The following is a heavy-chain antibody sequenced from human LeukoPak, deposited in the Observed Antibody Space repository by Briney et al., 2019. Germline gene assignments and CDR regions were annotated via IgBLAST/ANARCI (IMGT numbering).Heavy chain of an antibody. CDR2: IYYSGST. Sequence: SETLSLTCTVSGGSISSSSYYWGWIRQPPGKGLEWIGSIYYSGSTYYNPSLKSRVTISVDTSKNQFSLKLSSVTAADTAVYYCARDLFYGDYGVGYWGQGTLVTVSS. V-gene: IGHV4-39*02. J-gene: IGHJ4*02. CDR3: ARDLFYGDYGVGY. CDR1: GGSISSSSYY. D-gene: IGHD4-17*01.